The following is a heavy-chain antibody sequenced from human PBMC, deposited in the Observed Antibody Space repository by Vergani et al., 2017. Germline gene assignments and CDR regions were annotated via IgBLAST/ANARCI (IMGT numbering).Heavy chain of an antibody. J-gene: IGHJ4*02. V-gene: IGHV1-2*02. CDR1: GYTFTGYY. CDR3: AIALRYFDWLLYVDY. CDR2: INPNSGGT. Sequence: QVQLVQSGAEVKKPGASVKVSCKASGYTFTGYYMHWVRQAPGQGLEWMGWINPNSGGTNYAQKFQGRVTMTRDTSISTAYMELSRLRSDDTAVYYCAIALRYFDWLLYVDYWGQGTRVTVSS. D-gene: IGHD3-9*01.